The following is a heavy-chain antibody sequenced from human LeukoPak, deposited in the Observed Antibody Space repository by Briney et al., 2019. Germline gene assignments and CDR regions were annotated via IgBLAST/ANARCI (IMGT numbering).Heavy chain of an antibody. CDR2: IYYSGST. Sequence: PSETLSLTCTVSGGSISSSSYYWGWIRQPPGKGLEWIGSIYYSGSTYYNPSLKSRVTISVDTSKNQFSLKLSSVTAADTAVYYCARDGRDTFDYWGQGTLVTVSS. CDR1: GGSISSSSYY. CDR3: ARDGRDTFDY. J-gene: IGHJ4*02. D-gene: IGHD1-26*01. V-gene: IGHV4-39*07.